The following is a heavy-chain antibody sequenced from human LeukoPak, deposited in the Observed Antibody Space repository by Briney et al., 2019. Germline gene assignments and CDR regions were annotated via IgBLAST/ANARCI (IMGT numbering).Heavy chain of an antibody. V-gene: IGHV5-51*01. J-gene: IGHJ3*02. D-gene: IGHD3-22*01. CDR1: GYSFTSYW. Sequence: GESLKISCKGSGYSFTSYWIGWVRQMPGKSLVWLGIIFPGDSDTRYYPAFEGQVTITSNKTTSNAHLQWISSKTADDTIDYCARRPQNYYESSGRNDGCDIWGGGTMVSVFS. CDR2: IFPGDSDT. CDR3: ARRPQNYYESSGRNDGCDI.